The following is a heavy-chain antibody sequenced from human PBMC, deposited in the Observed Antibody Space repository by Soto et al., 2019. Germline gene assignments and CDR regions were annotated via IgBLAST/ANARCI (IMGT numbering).Heavy chain of an antibody. V-gene: IGHV3-64*01. CDR3: ARDRCTNGVCYAPSDY. CDR1: GFTFSTYA. J-gene: IGHJ4*02. D-gene: IGHD2-8*01. CDR2: ISSNGRST. Sequence: LRLSCATSGFTFSTYAMHWVRQAPGKGLEYVSAISSNGRSTYYANSVKGRFTISRDNSKNTLYLQMDSLRAEDMAVYYCARDRCTNGVCYAPSDYWGQGTLVTVSS.